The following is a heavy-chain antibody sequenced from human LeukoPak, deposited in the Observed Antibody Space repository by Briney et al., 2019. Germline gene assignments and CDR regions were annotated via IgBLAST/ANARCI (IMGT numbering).Heavy chain of an antibody. J-gene: IGHJ4*02. CDR3: ARPYYYGSGSSASPVDY. V-gene: IGHV3-53*01. CDR1: GFTVSSSY. Sequence: GVSLRLSCSASGFTVSSSYMSWVRQAPGKGLEWVSVIYSGGSTYYADSVKGRFTISRDNSKNTLYLQMNSLRAEDTAVYYCARPYYYGSGSSASPVDYWGQGTLVTVSS. CDR2: IYSGGST. D-gene: IGHD3-10*01.